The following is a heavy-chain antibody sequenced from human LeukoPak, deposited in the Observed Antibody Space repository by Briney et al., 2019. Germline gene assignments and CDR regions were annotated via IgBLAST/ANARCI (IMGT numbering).Heavy chain of an antibody. CDR3: ARGWGGSCYSSPLDY. Sequence: GGSLRLSCVASGFTFSSYAMYWVRQAPGKGLEWVAVISYDGSNKYYADSVKGRFTISRDNSKNTLYLQMSSLRAEDTAVYYCARGWGGSCYSSPLDYWGQGTLVTVSS. D-gene: IGHD2-15*01. CDR1: GFTFSSYA. CDR2: ISYDGSNK. J-gene: IGHJ4*02. V-gene: IGHV3-30*04.